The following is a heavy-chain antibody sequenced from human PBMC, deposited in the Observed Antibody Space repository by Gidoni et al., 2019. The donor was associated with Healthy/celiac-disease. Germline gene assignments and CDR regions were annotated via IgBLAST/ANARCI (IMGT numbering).Heavy chain of an antibody. CDR3: ARAVGATYYYYMDV. CDR2: IYYSGST. Sequence: QVQLQESGPGLVKPSETLSLTCTVSGGSISSYYWSWIRQPPGKGLGWIGYIYYSGSTNYNPSLKSRVTISVDTSKNQFSLKLSSVTAADTAVYYCARAVGATYYYYMDVWGKGTTVTVSS. V-gene: IGHV4-59*01. D-gene: IGHD1-26*01. CDR1: GGSISSYY. J-gene: IGHJ6*03.